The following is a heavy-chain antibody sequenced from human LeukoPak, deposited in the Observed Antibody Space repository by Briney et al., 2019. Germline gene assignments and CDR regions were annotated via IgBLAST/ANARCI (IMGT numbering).Heavy chain of an antibody. J-gene: IGHJ4*02. Sequence: PGGSLRLSCAASGFTFSSYGMSWVRQAPGKGLEWVSTISGSGGSTYYADSVKGRFTISRDNSKNTLYLQMDSLRAEDTAIYYCAKTYVWYYFDYWGQGILVTVSS. V-gene: IGHV3-23*01. CDR2: ISGSGGST. CDR3: AKTYVWYYFDY. D-gene: IGHD3-16*01. CDR1: GFTFSSYG.